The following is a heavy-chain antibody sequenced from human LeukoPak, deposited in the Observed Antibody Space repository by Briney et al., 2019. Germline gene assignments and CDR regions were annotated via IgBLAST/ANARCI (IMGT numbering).Heavy chain of an antibody. Sequence: GGSLRLSCAASGFTVSSNYMSWGRQAPGKGLEWVSVIYSGGSTYYADSVKGRFTISRDNSKNTLYLQMNSLRAEDTAVYYCARVRYDYVWGSYRLDAFDIWGQGTMVTVSS. CDR3: ARVRYDYVWGSYRLDAFDI. D-gene: IGHD3-16*02. V-gene: IGHV3-66*01. CDR1: GFTVSSNY. J-gene: IGHJ3*02. CDR2: IYSGGST.